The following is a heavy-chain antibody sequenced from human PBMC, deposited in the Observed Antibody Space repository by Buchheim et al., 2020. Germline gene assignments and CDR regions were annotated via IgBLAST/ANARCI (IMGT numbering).Heavy chain of an antibody. D-gene: IGHD3-22*01. CDR3: AGEGTYYYDSSGYYFPY. J-gene: IGHJ4*02. CDR1: GFTFSSYW. Sequence: EVQLVESGGGLVQPGGSLRLSCAASGFTFSSYWMSWVRQAPGKGLEWVANIKQDGSEKYYVDSVKGRFTISRDNAKNSLYLQMNSLRAKDTAVYYCAGEGTYYYDSSGYYFPYWGQGTL. V-gene: IGHV3-7*01. CDR2: IKQDGSEK.